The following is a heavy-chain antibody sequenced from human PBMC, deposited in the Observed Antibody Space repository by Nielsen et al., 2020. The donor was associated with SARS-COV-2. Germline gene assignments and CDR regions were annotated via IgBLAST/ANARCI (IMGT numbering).Heavy chain of an antibody. CDR3: ARLRHDYDILTGYYDY. CDR1: GYSFTSNW. J-gene: IGHJ4*02. Sequence: GGSLRLSCKGSGYSFTSNWITRVRQVPGKGLEWVGRIDPSDSYTHYSPSFQGHVTISVDRAISTAFLQWSSLRASDTAMYYCARLRHDYDILTGYYDYWGQGTLVTVSS. V-gene: IGHV5-10-1*01. CDR2: IDPSDSYT. D-gene: IGHD3-9*01.